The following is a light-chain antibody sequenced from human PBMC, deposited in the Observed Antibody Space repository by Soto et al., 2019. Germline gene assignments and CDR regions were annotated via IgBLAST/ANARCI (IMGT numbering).Light chain of an antibody. CDR2: DAS. CDR3: QQRSNWPPLT. Sequence: EIVLTQSPATLSSSPGERATLSCRASQSVSSYLAWYQQKPGQAPRLLIYDASNRATGIPARFSGSGSGTYFALTISSREPEDFAVYYCQQRSNWPPLTFDQGTRLEIK. J-gene: IGKJ5*01. V-gene: IGKV3-11*01. CDR1: QSVSSY.